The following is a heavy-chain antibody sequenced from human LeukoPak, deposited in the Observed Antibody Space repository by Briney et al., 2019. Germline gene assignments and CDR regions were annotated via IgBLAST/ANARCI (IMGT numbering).Heavy chain of an antibody. CDR1: GFTFSSFA. J-gene: IGHJ4*02. CDR2: ISWNSGSI. CDR3: AKNRRDSGDYGDFDY. Sequence: PGGSLRLSCAASGFTFSSFAMSWVRQAPGKGLEWVSGISWNSGSIGYADSVKGRFTISRDNAKNSRYLQMNSMRAEDTALYYCAKNRRDSGDYGDFDYWGQGTLVTVSS. D-gene: IGHD4-17*01. V-gene: IGHV3-9*01.